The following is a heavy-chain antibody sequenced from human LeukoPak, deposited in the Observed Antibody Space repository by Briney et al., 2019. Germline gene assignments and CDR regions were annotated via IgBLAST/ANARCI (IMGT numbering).Heavy chain of an antibody. J-gene: IGHJ4*02. D-gene: IGHD4-11*01. V-gene: IGHV3-33*01. Sequence: GGSLRLSCAATGFTFNHYGMHWVRQAPGKGLEWVAVVWSDGTNKYYAGSVKGRFTISRADSRNTVYLQMNTLRPEDTGMYYCARDDQRGFDYSNSLRYWGQGTPVTVST. CDR2: VWSDGTNK. CDR3: ARDDQRGFDYSNSLRY. CDR1: GFTFNHYG.